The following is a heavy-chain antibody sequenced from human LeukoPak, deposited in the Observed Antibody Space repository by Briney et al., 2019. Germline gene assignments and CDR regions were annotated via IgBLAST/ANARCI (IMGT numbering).Heavy chain of an antibody. J-gene: IGHJ4*02. D-gene: IGHD3-22*01. Sequence: PGRSLRLSCAASGFTFSSYGMHWVRQAPGKGLEWVAVISYDGSNKYYADSVKGRFTISRDNSKNTLYLRMNSLRAEDTAVYYCAREVRMIVVALDYWGQGTLVTVSS. CDR2: ISYDGSNK. CDR1: GFTFSSYG. V-gene: IGHV3-30*19. CDR3: AREVRMIVVALDY.